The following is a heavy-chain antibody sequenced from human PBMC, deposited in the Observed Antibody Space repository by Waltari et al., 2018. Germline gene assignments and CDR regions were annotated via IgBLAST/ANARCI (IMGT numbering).Heavy chain of an antibody. J-gene: IGHJ5*02. CDR3: ARRFKGLFDP. D-gene: IGHD3-22*01. CDR1: GGSISSGSYY. V-gene: IGHV4-61*09. Sequence: QVQLQESGPGLVKPSQTLSLTCTVSGGSISSGSYYWSWIRQPAGKGLEWIGYIYTSGSTNYNPSRKSRVTISVDTSKNQFSLKRSSVTAADTAVYYCARRFKGLFDPWGQGTLVTVSS. CDR2: IYTSGST.